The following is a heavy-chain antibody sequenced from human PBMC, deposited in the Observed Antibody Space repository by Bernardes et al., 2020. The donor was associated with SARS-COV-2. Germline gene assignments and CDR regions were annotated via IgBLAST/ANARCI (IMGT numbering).Heavy chain of an antibody. D-gene: IGHD3-22*01. CDR2: MNPDSGHT. J-gene: IGHJ4*02. CDR1: GYTFTSHE. CDR3: ARVSSYDSVIYFYDLDF. Sequence: VQVSCKASGYTFTSHEINWVRQAPGQGLEWLGWMNPDSGHTGSPQNFRGRITMTGDTSITTAYMELSSLGPEDTAVYYCARVSSYDSVIYFYDLDFWGQGTLVTVSS. V-gene: IGHV1-8*01.